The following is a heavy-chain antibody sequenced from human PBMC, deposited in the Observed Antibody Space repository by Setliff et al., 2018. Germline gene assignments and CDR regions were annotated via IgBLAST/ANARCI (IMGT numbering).Heavy chain of an antibody. J-gene: IGHJ3*01. CDR3: ARQPPLNWAIPFDL. CDR2: IYSSGIT. D-gene: IGHD7-27*01. V-gene: IGHV4-59*08. CDR1: GGSITNFY. Sequence: ETLSLTCPASGGSITNFYWNWIRQSPGKGLEWIGYIYSSGITNYNPSLKSRLTMSVDTSKNQFSLHLSSMTAADTAVYYCARQPPLNWAIPFDLWGQGKRVTVSS.